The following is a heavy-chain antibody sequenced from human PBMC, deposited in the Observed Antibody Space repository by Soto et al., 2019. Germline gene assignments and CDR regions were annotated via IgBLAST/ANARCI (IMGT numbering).Heavy chain of an antibody. D-gene: IGHD3-3*01. V-gene: IGHV1-2*04. CDR2: INPNSGGT. CDR3: ARDVGYYDFWSGYHPYYYYGIDV. J-gene: IGHJ6*02. CDR1: GYTFTGYY. Sequence: QVQLVQSGAEVKKPGASVKVSCKASGYTFTGYYMHWVRQAPGQGLEWMGWINPNSGGTNYAQKVQGWVTMTRDTSISTAYMELSRLRSDDTAVYYCARDVGYYDFWSGYHPYYYYGIDVWGQGTTVTVSS.